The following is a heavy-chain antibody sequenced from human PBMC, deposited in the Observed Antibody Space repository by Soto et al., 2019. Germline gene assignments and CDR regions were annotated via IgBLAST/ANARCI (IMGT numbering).Heavy chain of an antibody. V-gene: IGHV1-69*01. CDR1: GGPFSSQA. J-gene: IGHJ6*02. Sequence: QVQVEQSGAEVKKHGSSLKVSCKTSGGPFSSQAFNWVRQSRGHGLEWMGGIIPLLGSTTYAQKFQDRVTFTADESTSTVYMELRSLRSEDTATYFCAMGDGPYFYYVIDVWGRGTLVTVSS. CDR2: IIPLLGST. D-gene: IGHD2-21*01. CDR3: AMGDGPYFYYVIDV.